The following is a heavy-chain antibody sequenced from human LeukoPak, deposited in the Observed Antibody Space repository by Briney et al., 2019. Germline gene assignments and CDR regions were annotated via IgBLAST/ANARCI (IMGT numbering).Heavy chain of an antibody. D-gene: IGHD3-22*01. CDR1: GGSLSNYY. V-gene: IGHV4-4*07. CDR3: ARMKGGYYDSAYYGGHYFDY. CDR2: IYTSGST. Sequence: KPSETLSLTCSVSGGSLSNYYWSWIRQPAGKGLEWIGRIYTSGSTNYYPSLTSRVTMSVDTSKNQFSLKLSSVTAADTAVYYCARMKGGYYDSAYYGGHYFDYWGQGTLVTVSS. J-gene: IGHJ4*02.